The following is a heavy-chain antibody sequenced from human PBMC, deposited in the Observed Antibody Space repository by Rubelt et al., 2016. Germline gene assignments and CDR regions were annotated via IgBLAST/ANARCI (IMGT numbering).Heavy chain of an antibody. D-gene: IGHD4-11*01. CDR3: ARIHEDYSDYWYFDL. Sequence: QVTLKESGPVLVKPTETLTLTCTVSGFSLSNARMGVSWIRQPPGKALEWLAHIFSNDEKSYSTSLKSRLTISKDTSKSQVVLTMTNNDPGDTATYYCARIHEDYSDYWYFDLWGRGTLVTVSS. CDR1: GFSLSNARMG. V-gene: IGHV2-26*01. CDR2: IFSNDEK. J-gene: IGHJ2*01.